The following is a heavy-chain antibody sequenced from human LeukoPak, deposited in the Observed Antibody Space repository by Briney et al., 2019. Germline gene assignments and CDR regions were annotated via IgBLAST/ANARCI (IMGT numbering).Heavy chain of an antibody. D-gene: IGHD3-16*01. V-gene: IGHV3-7*03. Sequence: GGSLRLSCAASGFSFGRHWMNWVRQAPGKGLEWVANIRQDRSEKNYVDSVKGRFTISRDNAKNSLFLQVDSLRAEDTAVYYCAGGAGWLIDYWGQGTLVTVSS. CDR1: GFSFGRHW. J-gene: IGHJ4*02. CDR3: AGGAGWLIDY. CDR2: IRQDRSEK.